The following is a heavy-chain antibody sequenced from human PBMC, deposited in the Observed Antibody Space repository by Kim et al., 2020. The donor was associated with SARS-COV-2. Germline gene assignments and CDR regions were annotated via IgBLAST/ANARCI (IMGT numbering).Heavy chain of an antibody. D-gene: IGHD3-9*01. CDR2: SNHSGST. J-gene: IGHJ5*02. V-gene: IGHV4-34*01. Sequence: SETLSLTCAVYGGSFSGYYWSWIRQPPGKGLEWIWESNHSGSTNSNPSLKSRITISVYTSKNQFSLTLSSVTAAATAVYYCARAPFGILTGYPDNWFDPWGQGTPVTASS. CDR1: GGSFSGYY. CDR3: ARAPFGILTGYPDNWFDP.